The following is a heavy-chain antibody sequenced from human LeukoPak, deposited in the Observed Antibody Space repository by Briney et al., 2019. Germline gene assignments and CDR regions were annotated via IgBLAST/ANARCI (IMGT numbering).Heavy chain of an antibody. CDR3: GCLGYVSAVDT. D-gene: IGHD2-15*01. CDR1: GFAFSSYW. V-gene: IGHV3-7*01. Sequence: GGSLRLSCGASGFAFSSYWMTWLRQAPGKGLEFVANIEPAGSATYYADSVKGRFTISRDNTKNLLYLQMNSLTAEDSAVYHCGCLGYVSAVDTWGQGALVTVSS. CDR2: IEPAGSAT. J-gene: IGHJ5*02.